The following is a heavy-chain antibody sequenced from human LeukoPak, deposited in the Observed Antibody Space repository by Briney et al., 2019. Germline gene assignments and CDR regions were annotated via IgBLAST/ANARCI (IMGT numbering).Heavy chain of an antibody. V-gene: IGHV4-34*01. CDR2: INHSGST. J-gene: IGHJ5*02. D-gene: IGHD5-18*01. Sequence: SETLSLTCAVYGGSFSGYYWSWIRQPPGKGLEWIGEINHSGSTNYNASLKSRVTISVDTSKNQFSLRLSSVTAADTAVYYCAPRGDIEHSYGYGKWFDPWGQGNRVTVSS. CDR3: APRGDIEHSYGYGKWFDP. CDR1: GGSFSGYY.